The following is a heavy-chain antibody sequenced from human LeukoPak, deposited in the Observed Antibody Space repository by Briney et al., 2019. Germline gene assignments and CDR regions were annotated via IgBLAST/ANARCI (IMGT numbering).Heavy chain of an antibody. CDR2: INHNAETI. CDR1: GFTFSSYV. D-gene: IGHD2-21*02. V-gene: IGHV3-48*02. Sequence: GGSLRLSCAASGFTFSSYVMSWVRQAPGKGLEWVSYINHNAETIYYADSVKGRFTISRDNAKNVLYLQMNRLGDGDTAVYYXARGSDWAFDNRGQGTLVTVSS. CDR3: ARGSDWAFDN. J-gene: IGHJ4*02.